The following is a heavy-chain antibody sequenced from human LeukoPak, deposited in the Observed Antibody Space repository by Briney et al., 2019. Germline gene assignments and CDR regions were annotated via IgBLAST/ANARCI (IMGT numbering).Heavy chain of an antibody. V-gene: IGHV3-7*01. CDR3: ARDSAGNDY. CDR1: GFSFSTYW. CDR2: IKEDGSEK. J-gene: IGHJ4*02. D-gene: IGHD6-13*01. Sequence: GGSLRLSCAASGFSFSTYWMSWVRQAPGKGLEWVANIKEDGSEKYYVDSLEGRFTISRDNAKNSLYLQMNSLRGEDTAMYYCARDSAGNDYWGQGTLVNVSS.